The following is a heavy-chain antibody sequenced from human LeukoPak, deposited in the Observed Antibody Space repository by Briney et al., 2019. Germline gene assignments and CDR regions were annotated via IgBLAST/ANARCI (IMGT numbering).Heavy chain of an antibody. CDR3: ARSYSSSCLFDY. CDR1: GGSISSYY. CDR2: IYTSGST. J-gene: IGHJ4*02. V-gene: IGHV4-4*07. D-gene: IGHD6-13*01. Sequence: SETLSLTCTVSGGSISSYYGSWIRQPAGKGLEWIGRIYTSGSTNYNPSLKSRVTMSVDTSKNQFSLKLSSVTAADTAVYYCARSYSSSCLFDYWGQGTLVTVSS.